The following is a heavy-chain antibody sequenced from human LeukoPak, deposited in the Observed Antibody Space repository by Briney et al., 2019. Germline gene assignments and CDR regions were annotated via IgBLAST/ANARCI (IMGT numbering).Heavy chain of an antibody. D-gene: IGHD3-22*01. CDR2: IKYDGTHK. CDR3: ASSHDSSGND. J-gene: IGHJ4*02. Sequence: GGSLRLSCVASGISFSSYWMAWFRQAPGKGLEWVANIKYDGTHKFYADSVKGRFTISRDNAKNSLFLEMNSLRADDTAVYFCASSHDSSGNDWGQGTLVTVSS. V-gene: IGHV3-7*01. CDR1: GISFSSYW.